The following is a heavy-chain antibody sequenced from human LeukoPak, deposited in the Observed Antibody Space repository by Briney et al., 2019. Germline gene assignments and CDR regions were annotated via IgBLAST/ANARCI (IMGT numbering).Heavy chain of an antibody. CDR3: ARVPPRDSSGSGGFGDY. CDR2: ISSSSSTI. CDR1: GFTFSNYA. V-gene: IGHV3-48*01. Sequence: GGSLRLSCAASGFTFSNYAMRWVRQAPGKGLEWVSYISSSSSTIYYADSVKGRFTISRDNAKNSLYLQMNSLRAEDTAVYYCARVPPRDSSGSGGFGDYWGQGTLVTVSS. D-gene: IGHD3-22*01. J-gene: IGHJ4*02.